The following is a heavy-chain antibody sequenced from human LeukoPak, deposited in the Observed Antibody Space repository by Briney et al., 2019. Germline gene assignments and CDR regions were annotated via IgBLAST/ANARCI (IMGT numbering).Heavy chain of an antibody. D-gene: IGHD2/OR15-2a*01. J-gene: IGHJ4*02. CDR1: GFTFSSYG. Sequence: GGSLRLSCAASGFTFSSYGMHWVRQAPGKGLEWVAVIWYDESNKYYADSVKGRFTISRDNSKNTLYLQMNSLRAEDTAVYYCARDLTPRLYYFDYWGQGTLVTVSS. V-gene: IGHV3-33*01. CDR2: IWYDESNK. CDR3: ARDLTPRLYYFDY.